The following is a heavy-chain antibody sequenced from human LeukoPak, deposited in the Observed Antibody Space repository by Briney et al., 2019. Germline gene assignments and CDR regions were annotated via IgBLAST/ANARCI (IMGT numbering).Heavy chain of an antibody. CDR1: GYTFTGYY. V-gene: IGHV1-2*02. D-gene: IGHD6-13*01. CDR3: ARDSSSTDYYMDV. Sequence: GASVKVSCKASGYTFTGYYMHWVRQAPGQGLEWMGWINPNSGGTNYAQKFQGRVTMTRDTSISTAYMELSRLRSDDTAVYYCARDSSSTDYYMDVWGKGTTVTVSS. J-gene: IGHJ6*03. CDR2: INPNSGGT.